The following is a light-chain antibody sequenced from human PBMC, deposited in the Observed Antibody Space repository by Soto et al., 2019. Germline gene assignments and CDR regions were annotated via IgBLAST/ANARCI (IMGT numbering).Light chain of an antibody. V-gene: IGLV2-14*01. Sequence: QSALTQPACVSGSPAQAITISCTGTSSDVGGYNYVSWYQQHPGKAPKLMIYDVSNRPSGVSNRFSGSKSGNTASLTISGLQAEDEADYYCSSYTSSSTLRHVFGTGTKVTVL. CDR1: SSDVGGYNY. CDR2: DVS. J-gene: IGLJ1*01. CDR3: SSYTSSSTLRHV.